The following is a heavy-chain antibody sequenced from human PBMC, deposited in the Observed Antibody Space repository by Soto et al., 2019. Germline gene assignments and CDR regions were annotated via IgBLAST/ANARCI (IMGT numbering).Heavy chain of an antibody. CDR2: IYYNGNT. Sequence: QLRLQEAGPGLVKPSETLSLTCTVSGGSISSSSYYWGWIRQPPGKGPEWIGAIYYNGNTYYNPSLKSRVTMSVDTSKIQFSLKLSSATAADTAMYYCARQTGVFGHYFEYWGQGTLVTGSS. J-gene: IGHJ4*02. CDR3: ARQTGVFGHYFEY. D-gene: IGHD3-16*01. CDR1: GGSISSSSYY. V-gene: IGHV4-39*01.